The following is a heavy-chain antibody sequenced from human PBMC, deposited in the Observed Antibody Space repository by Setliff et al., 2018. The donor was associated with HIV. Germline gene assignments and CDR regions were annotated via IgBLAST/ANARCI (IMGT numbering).Heavy chain of an antibody. CDR1: GYTFTGHY. D-gene: IGHD6-6*01. CDR2: IDPHTGGP. V-gene: IGHV1-2*02. CDR3: ARDPAPSSSASYFQH. J-gene: IGHJ1*01. Sequence: GASVKVSCKASGYTFTGHYMHWVRQAPGQGLQWMGWIDPHTGGPQYSQKFLGRVTMTRDTSISTVYMELTSLRSDDTAVYYCARDPAPSSSASYFQHWGQGTPVTVSS.